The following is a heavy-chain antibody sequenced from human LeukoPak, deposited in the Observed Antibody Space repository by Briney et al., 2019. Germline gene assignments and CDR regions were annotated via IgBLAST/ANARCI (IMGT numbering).Heavy chain of an antibody. J-gene: IGHJ5*02. CDR1: GFTFSSYS. V-gene: IGHV3-21*01. CDR3: ARGSRQQYYGSGSPQRFGP. Sequence: GGSLRLSCAASGFTFSSYSMNWVRQAPGKGLEWVSSISSSSSYIYYADSVKGRFTISRDNAKNSLYLQMNSLRAEDTAVYYCARGSRQQYYGSGSPQRFGPWGQGTLVTVSS. D-gene: IGHD3-10*01. CDR2: ISSSSSYI.